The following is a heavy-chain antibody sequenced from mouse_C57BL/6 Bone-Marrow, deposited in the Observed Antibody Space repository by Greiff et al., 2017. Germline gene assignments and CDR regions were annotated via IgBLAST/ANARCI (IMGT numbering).Heavy chain of an antibody. CDR2: IRNTANGYTT. V-gene: IGHV7-3*01. CDR3: ARYAAQATDWFAY. J-gene: IGHJ3*01. CDR1: GFTFTDYY. D-gene: IGHD3-2*02. Sequence: DVQLVESGGGLVQPGGSLSLSCAASGFTFTDYYMSWVRQPPGKALEWLGFIRNTANGYTTEYSASVKGRFTISRDNSQSILYLQMNALRAEDSATYYCARYAAQATDWFAYWGQGTLVIVSA.